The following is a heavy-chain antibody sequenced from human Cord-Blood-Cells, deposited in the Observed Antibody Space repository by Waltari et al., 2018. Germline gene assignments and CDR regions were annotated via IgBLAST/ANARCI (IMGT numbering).Heavy chain of an antibody. V-gene: IGHV4-39*01. J-gene: IGHJ3*02. D-gene: IGHD2-21*02. CDR3: ARRGRGDYAFDI. CDR2: IYYSGST. Sequence: QLQLQESGPGLVQPSETLSLTCTVSGGSISSSSYSWGWLRQPPGKGLEWIGSIYYSGSTYYNPSLKSRVTISVDTSKNQFSLKLSSVTAADTAVYYCARRGRGDYAFDIWGQGTMVTVSS. CDR1: GGSISSSSYS.